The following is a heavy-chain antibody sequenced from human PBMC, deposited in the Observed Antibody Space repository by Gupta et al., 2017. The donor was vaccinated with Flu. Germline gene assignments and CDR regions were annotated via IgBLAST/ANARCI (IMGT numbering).Heavy chain of an antibody. CDR1: DDSDNSGNYY. CDR2: VSYGGST. CDR3: ARHKFYDSSGYTAGFDF. D-gene: IGHD3-22*01. Sequence: QVQVQESGPGLVKPSEILSLTCSVSDDSDNSGNYYWGWIRPTPGKALEWIASVSYGGSTYYNPSLKSRVTTSVDGSRTQFSLSLRSVTAADTAVYYCARHKFYDSSGYTAGFDFWGQGARVTVSS. J-gene: IGHJ4*02. V-gene: IGHV4-39*01.